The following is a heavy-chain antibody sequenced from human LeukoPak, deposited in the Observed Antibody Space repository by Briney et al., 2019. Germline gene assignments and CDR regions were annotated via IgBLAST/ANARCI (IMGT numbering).Heavy chain of an antibody. CDR3: AKGTSSWHEFDY. Sequence: GGSLRLSCAASGFTFNDYAMHWVRQAPGRGLEWVSLITWDGGSTYYADSVKGRFTISRDNSKNSLYLQMKSLRAEDTALYYCAKGTSSWHEFDYWGQGTLVTVSS. CDR1: GFTFNDYA. D-gene: IGHD6-13*01. CDR2: ITWDGGST. J-gene: IGHJ4*02. V-gene: IGHV3-43D*03.